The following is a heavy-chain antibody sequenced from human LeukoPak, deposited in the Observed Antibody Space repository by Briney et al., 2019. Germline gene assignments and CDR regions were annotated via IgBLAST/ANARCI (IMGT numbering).Heavy chain of an antibody. CDR3: ASEGDYDSSGGGFDY. CDR2: ISSSSSYT. D-gene: IGHD3-22*01. V-gene: IGHV3-11*05. CDR1: GFTFSDYY. Sequence: PGGSLRLSCAASGFTFSDYYMSWIRQAPGKGLEWVSYISSSSSYTNYADSAKGRFTISRDNAKNSLYLQMNSLRAEDTAVYYCASEGDYDSSGGGFDYWGQGTLVTVSS. J-gene: IGHJ4*02.